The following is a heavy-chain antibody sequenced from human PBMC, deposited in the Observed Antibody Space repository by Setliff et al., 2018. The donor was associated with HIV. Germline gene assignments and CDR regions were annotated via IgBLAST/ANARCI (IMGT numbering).Heavy chain of an antibody. CDR1: GFTFSDYY. J-gene: IGHJ4*02. Sequence: SLRLSCAASGFTFSDYYMSWIRQAPGKGLEWVSYISSSSSYTNYADSVKGRFTISRDNAKNSLYLQMNSLRAEDTAVYYCARSGFYDILTGYYTRDYFDYWGQGTLVTVSS. CDR2: ISSSSSYT. CDR3: ARSGFYDILTGYYTRDYFDY. V-gene: IGHV3-11*03. D-gene: IGHD3-9*01.